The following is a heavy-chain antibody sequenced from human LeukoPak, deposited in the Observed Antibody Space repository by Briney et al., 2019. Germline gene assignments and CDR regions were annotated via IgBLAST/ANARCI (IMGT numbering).Heavy chain of an antibody. V-gene: IGHV4-59*08. D-gene: IGHD3-22*01. CDR2: INYSGNN. Sequence: SETLSLTCIVSGGSISNYYWSWIRQPPGKGLEWIAYINYSGNNNYNPSLKSRVTISIDTSKNHCSLRLSSVTAADTAVYYCARRGYYDSGGYYGYWGQGTLVTVSS. CDR3: ARRGYYDSGGYYGY. CDR1: GGSISNYY. J-gene: IGHJ4*02.